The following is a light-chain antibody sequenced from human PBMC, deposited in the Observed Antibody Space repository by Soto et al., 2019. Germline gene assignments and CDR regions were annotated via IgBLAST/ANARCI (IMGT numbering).Light chain of an antibody. CDR3: QQYNNWPPPLT. V-gene: IGKV3-15*01. CDR1: QSVSSN. CDR2: GAS. Sequence: EIVMTQSPATLSVSPGERATLSCRASQSVSSNLAWYQQKPGQAPRLLIYGASTRATGIPARFSGSGSVTEFTLTISILQSEDFAVYYCQQYNNWPPPLTFGGGTKVEIK. J-gene: IGKJ4*01.